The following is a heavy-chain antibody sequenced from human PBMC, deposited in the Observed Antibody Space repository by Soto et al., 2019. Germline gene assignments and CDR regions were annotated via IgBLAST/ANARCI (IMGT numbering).Heavy chain of an antibody. Sequence: QVQVVESGGGVVQPGRSLRLSCAASGFTFSNYAMHWVRQAPGKGLEWVALTSYDGNNEYYTDSVKGRFTISRDNSKNTLFLQMNSPRPEDTAVYYCAKDKGVFNWATSYLDYWGQGALVTVSS. CDR2: TSYDGNNE. D-gene: IGHD1-1*01. CDR1: GFTFSNYA. J-gene: IGHJ4*02. CDR3: AKDKGVFNWATSYLDY. V-gene: IGHV3-30*18.